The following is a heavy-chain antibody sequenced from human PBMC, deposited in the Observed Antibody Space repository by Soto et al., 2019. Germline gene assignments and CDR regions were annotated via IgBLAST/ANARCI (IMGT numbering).Heavy chain of an antibody. D-gene: IGHD6-13*01. J-gene: IGHJ6*02. CDR3: ARDFLIAAAGNYYYHYGMDV. V-gene: IGHV4-30-4*01. CDR2: IYYSGST. CDR1: GDSIRSGNHY. Sequence: NPSETLSLTCTVSGDSIRSGNHYWSWIRQPPGKGLEWIGYIYYSGSTYYSPSLKSRVTISVDTSKNQFSLKLNSVTAADKAVYYCARDFLIAAAGNYYYHYGMDVWGQGIKVTVSS.